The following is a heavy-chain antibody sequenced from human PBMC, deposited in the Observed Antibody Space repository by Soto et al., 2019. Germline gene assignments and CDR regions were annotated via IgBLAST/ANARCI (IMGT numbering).Heavy chain of an antibody. CDR1: GGSISSGGYY. Sequence: NPSETLSLTCTVSGGSISSGGYYWSWIRQHPGKGLEWIGFIFYSGSTSYNPSLKSRVTISVDTSKNQFSLRLSSVTAADTAVYYCARKYYYDSSGYYPPDAFNIWGQGTMVTVSS. D-gene: IGHD3-22*01. J-gene: IGHJ3*02. CDR2: IFYSGST. V-gene: IGHV4-31*03. CDR3: ARKYYYDSSGYYPPDAFNI.